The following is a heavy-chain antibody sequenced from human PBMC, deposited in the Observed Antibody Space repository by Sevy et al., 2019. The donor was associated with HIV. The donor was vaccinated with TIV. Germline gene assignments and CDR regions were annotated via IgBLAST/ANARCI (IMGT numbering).Heavy chain of an antibody. V-gene: IGHV4-38-2*01. CDR1: GYSISSGYY. Sequence: SETLSLTCAVSGYSISSGYYWGWIRQPPGKGLEWIGSSYHSGSTYYNPSLKSRVTISVDTSKNKSYLKLSFVTAADTAVYYCARGGVVVPAAILVRYNWFDPWGQGTLVTVSS. J-gene: IGHJ5*02. D-gene: IGHD2-2*02. CDR3: ARGGVVVPAAILVRYNWFDP. CDR2: SYHSGST.